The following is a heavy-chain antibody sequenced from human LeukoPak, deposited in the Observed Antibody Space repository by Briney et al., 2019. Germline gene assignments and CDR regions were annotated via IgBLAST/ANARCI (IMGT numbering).Heavy chain of an antibody. CDR2: ISSSGSTI. CDR3: AREEWELGKRFDP. Sequence: PGGSLRLSCAASGFTFSSYSMNWVRQAPGKGLEWVSYISSSGSTIYYADSVKGRFTISRDNAKNSLYLQMNSLRAEDTAVYYCAREEWELGKRFDPWGQGTLVTVSS. J-gene: IGHJ5*02. D-gene: IGHD1-26*01. CDR1: GFTFSSYS. V-gene: IGHV3-48*04.